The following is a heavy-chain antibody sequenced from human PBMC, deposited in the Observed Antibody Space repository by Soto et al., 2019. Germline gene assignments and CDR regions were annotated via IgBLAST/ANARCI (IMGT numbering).Heavy chain of an antibody. CDR3: ASLLCFGELSFVRVWIDS. J-gene: IGHJ5*01. Sequence: SETLSLTCTVSGGSISSSSYYWGWIRQPPGKGLEWIGSIYYSGSTYYNPSLKSRVTISVDTSKNQFSLKLSSVTAADTAVYYCASLLCFGELSFVRVWIDSWGQGILVTVSS. D-gene: IGHD3-10*01. V-gene: IGHV4-39*01. CDR1: GGSISSSSYY. CDR2: IYYSGST.